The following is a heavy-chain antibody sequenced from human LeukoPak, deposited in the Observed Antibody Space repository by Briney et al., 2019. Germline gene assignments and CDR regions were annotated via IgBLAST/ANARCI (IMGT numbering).Heavy chain of an antibody. V-gene: IGHV3-74*01. J-gene: IGHJ6*04. CDR2: INSDGSST. CDR1: GFTFSSYW. D-gene: IGHD6-13*01. Sequence: GGSLRLSCAASGFTFSSYWMHWVRHAPGKGLVWVSRINSDGSSTSYADSVKGRFIISRDNAKNTLYLQMNSLRAEDTAVYYCARRRQLVQNFAYYYYYGMDVWGKGTTVTVSS. CDR3: ARRRQLVQNFAYYYYYGMDV.